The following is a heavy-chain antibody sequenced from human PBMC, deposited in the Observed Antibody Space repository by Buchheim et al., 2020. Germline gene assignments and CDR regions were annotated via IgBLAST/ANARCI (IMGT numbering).Heavy chain of an antibody. Sequence: QMHLQESGPGLVKPSETLSLTCTVSGGSIRSYYWSWIRQSPGKGRGGIAYSHDRGNTTFNPSLRSRGTISVDTSKNQFSLTLSSVTAADTAVYYCARASGYCRGGSCYWYYGMDVWGQGTT. CDR1: GGSIRSYY. CDR2: SHDRGNT. D-gene: IGHD2-15*01. J-gene: IGHJ6*02. V-gene: IGHV4-59*01. CDR3: ARASGYCRGGSCYWYYGMDV.